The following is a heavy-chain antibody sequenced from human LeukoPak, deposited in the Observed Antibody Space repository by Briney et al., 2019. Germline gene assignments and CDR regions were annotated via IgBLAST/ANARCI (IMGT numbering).Heavy chain of an antibody. Sequence: GGALRLSCAAPGFTFSSYAMNWGRQAPGKGLKWVSGFRGSVPATFYADSVKGRFTISRDNSKNTLYLQMNSLRPEDTAVYYCAKAPVTSCRGAFCYPFDYWGQGTLVTVSS. V-gene: IGHV3-23*01. CDR3: AKAPVTSCRGAFCYPFDY. J-gene: IGHJ4*02. CDR1: GFTFSSYA. D-gene: IGHD2-15*01. CDR2: FRGSVPAT.